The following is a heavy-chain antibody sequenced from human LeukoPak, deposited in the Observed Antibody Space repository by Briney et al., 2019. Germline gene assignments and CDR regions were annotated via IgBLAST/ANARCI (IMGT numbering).Heavy chain of an antibody. CDR2: IYYSGST. J-gene: IGHJ4*02. CDR1: GGSISSSSYY. Sequence: SETLSLTCTVSGGSISSSSYYWGWIRQPPGKGLEWIGSIYYSGSTYYNPSLKSRVTISVDTSKNQFSLKLSSVTAADTAVYCCASLVRGVIITRYWGQGTLVTVSS. V-gene: IGHV4-39*01. D-gene: IGHD3-10*01. CDR3: ASLVRGVIITRY.